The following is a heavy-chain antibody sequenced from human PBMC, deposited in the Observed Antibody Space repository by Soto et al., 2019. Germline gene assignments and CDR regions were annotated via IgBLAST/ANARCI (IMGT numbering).Heavy chain of an antibody. CDR1: GYIFSSYA. CDR3: ARLVTETIGVDY. Sequence: QVQLVQSGAGVKKPGASVTVSCKASGYIFSSYAMHWVRQAPGQRLEWMGWVNPANGYTKYSQTFQGRVTITWDTSASTAYMDLSSMRSGDTAVYYCARLVTETIGVDYCGQRTLVTVSS. J-gene: IGHJ4*02. V-gene: IGHV1-3*01. CDR2: VNPANGYT. D-gene: IGHD1-1*01.